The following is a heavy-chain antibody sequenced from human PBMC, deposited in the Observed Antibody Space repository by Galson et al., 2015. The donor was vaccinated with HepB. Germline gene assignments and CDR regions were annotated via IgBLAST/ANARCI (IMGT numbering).Heavy chain of an antibody. Sequence: SLRLSCAASGFTFSNYAMHWVRQAPGKGLEYVSVISSNEARTYYADSVEGRFTISRDNSKNTLYLQMTSLRAEDTAIYYCVKVPPPKAGGECWGQGALVTVSS. CDR1: GFTFSNYA. J-gene: IGHJ4*02. D-gene: IGHD3-16*01. V-gene: IGHV3-64D*06. CDR3: VKVPPPKAGGEC. CDR2: ISSNEART.